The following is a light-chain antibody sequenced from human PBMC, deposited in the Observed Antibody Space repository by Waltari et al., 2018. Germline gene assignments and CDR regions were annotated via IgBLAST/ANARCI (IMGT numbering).Light chain of an antibody. Sequence: SYELTQPSSVSVSPGQTATITCSGDALAKKYLRWFQQKPGQAPVLVIYKDNERPSGIPERFSGSTSGTTVTLTISGAQVEDEADYYCYSPADNNLGVFGGGTKLTVL. V-gene: IGLV3-27*01. CDR1: ALAKKY. J-gene: IGLJ3*02. CDR3: YSPADNNLGV. CDR2: KDN.